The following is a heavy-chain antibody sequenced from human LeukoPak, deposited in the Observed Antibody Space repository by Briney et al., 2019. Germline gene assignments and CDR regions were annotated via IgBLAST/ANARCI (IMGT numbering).Heavy chain of an antibody. CDR3: VRGESCFASREYYFYFYGIDL. CDR1: GYTFTVDCMH. D-gene: IGHD3-16*01. Sequence: SETLYLSCNVSGYTFTVDCMHWGRIRQPPGKGLEWIGYIYYSGSTNYNPSLKSRVTISVDTFKNQFSLKLSLVTAADTAVYYCVRGESCFASREYYFYFYGIDLWSQGTTVTVSS. CDR2: IYYSGST. J-gene: IGHJ6*02. V-gene: IGHV4-61*01.